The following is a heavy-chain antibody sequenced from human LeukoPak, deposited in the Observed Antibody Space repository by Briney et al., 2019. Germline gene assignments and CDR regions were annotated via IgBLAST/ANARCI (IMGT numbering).Heavy chain of an antibody. CDR3: ARAPHGSGSYYLVY. Sequence: KSSETLSLTCTVSGGSISSSSYYWGWIRQPPGKGLEWIGSIYYSGSTYYNPSLKSRVTISVDTSKNQFSLKLSSVTAADTAVYYCARAPHGSGSYYLVYWGQGTLVTVSS. CDR2: IYYSGST. V-gene: IGHV4-39*01. CDR1: GGSISSSSYY. J-gene: IGHJ4*02. D-gene: IGHD3-10*01.